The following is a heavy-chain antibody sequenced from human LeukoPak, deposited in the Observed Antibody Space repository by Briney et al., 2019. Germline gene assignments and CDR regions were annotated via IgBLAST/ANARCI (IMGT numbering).Heavy chain of an antibody. CDR3: ARFNLPREWELPVSWFDP. Sequence: SETLSLTCTVSGGSISSYYWSWIRQPPGKGLEWIGYIYYSGSTNYNPSLKSRVTISVDTSKNRFSLKLSSVTAADTAVYYCARFNLPREWELPVSWFDPWGQGTLVTVSS. D-gene: IGHD1-26*01. V-gene: IGHV4-59*01. J-gene: IGHJ5*02. CDR2: IYYSGST. CDR1: GGSISSYY.